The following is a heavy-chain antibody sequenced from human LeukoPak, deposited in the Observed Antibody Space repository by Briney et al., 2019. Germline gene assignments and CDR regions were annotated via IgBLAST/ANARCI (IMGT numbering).Heavy chain of an antibody. CDR1: GGSIGSYY. CDR2: IYYSGST. V-gene: IGHV4-59*01. D-gene: IGHD3-3*01. Sequence: SETLSLTCTVSGGSIGSYYWSWIRQPPGKGLEWIGYIYYSGSTNYNPSLKSRVTISVDTSKNQFSLKLSSVTAAGTAVYYCARGTGTYDFWSGYQFNWFDPWGQGTLVTVSS. J-gene: IGHJ5*02. CDR3: ARGTGTYDFWSGYQFNWFDP.